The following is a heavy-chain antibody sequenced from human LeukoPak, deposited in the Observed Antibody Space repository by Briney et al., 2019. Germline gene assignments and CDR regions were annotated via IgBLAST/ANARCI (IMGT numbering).Heavy chain of an antibody. CDR3: AKGAARLSLFTSFDY. CDR2: ISWNSGSI. V-gene: IGHV3-9*03. D-gene: IGHD3-16*01. J-gene: IGHJ4*02. CDR1: GFTFDDYA. Sequence: GGSLRLSCAASGFTFDDYAMHWVRQAPGKGLEWVSGISWNSGSIGYADSAKGRFTISRDNAKNSLYLQMNSLRPEDMALYYFAKGAARLSLFTSFDYWGQGTLVTVSS.